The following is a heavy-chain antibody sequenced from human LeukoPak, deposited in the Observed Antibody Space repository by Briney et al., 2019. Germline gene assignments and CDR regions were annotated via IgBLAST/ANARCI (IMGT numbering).Heavy chain of an antibody. J-gene: IGHJ4*02. Sequence: KTSETLSLTCTVSGVSISSGGYYWSWIRQRPGKGLEWIGYIFYSGSTYYNPSLKSRVTISVDTSKNQFSLKLSSVTAEDTAVYYCARAGGVWLEFDYWGQGTLVTVSS. CDR2: IFYSGST. D-gene: IGHD2-8*02. CDR1: GVSISSGGYY. CDR3: ARAGGVWLEFDY. V-gene: IGHV4-31*03.